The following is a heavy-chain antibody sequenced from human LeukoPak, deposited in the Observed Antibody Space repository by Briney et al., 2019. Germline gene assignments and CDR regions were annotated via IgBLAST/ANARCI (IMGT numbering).Heavy chain of an antibody. CDR1: GYTFTSYA. V-gene: IGHV1-3*01. J-gene: IGHJ4*02. CDR2: INAGNGNT. CDR3: ARMGVAAMVYFDY. D-gene: IGHD5-18*01. Sequence: ASVKVSCKASGYTFTSYAMHWARQAPGQRLEWMGWINAGNGNTKYSQKFQGRVTITRDTSASTAYMELSSLRSEDTAVYYCARMGVAAMVYFDYWGQGTLVTVSS.